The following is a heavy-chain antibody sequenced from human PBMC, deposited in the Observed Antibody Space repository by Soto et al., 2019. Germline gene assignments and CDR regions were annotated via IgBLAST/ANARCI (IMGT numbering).Heavy chain of an antibody. D-gene: IGHD2-8*01. CDR1: GFTFRIHG. V-gene: IGHV3-23*01. J-gene: IGHJ4*02. CDR3: VAWVSAHFDF. Sequence: EVQLLESGGGLVQPGGPLRLSCAASGFTFRIHGMSWVRQAPGKGPEWISTINSNAVTTHYADSVKGRFTISRDNSRNTLDLHMGSLRAEDTATYYCVAWVSAHFDFWGQGTLVTVSS. CDR2: INSNAVTT.